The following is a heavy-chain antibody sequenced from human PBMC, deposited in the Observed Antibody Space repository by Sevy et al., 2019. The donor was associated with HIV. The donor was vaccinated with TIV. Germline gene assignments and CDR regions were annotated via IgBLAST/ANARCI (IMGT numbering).Heavy chain of an antibody. CDR2: ISYDGSRH. V-gene: IGHV3-30-3*01. D-gene: IGHD6-19*01. CDR3: ARDAGYSTDWYPSDY. Sequence: GGSLRLSCAASEFMFSTYAMHWVRQAPGKGLEWVAVISYDGSRHYYGESVKGRFTISRDNSKNTLFLQMNSLRLEDTACYYCARDAGYSTDWYPSDYWGQGTLVTVSS. J-gene: IGHJ4*02. CDR1: EFMFSTYA.